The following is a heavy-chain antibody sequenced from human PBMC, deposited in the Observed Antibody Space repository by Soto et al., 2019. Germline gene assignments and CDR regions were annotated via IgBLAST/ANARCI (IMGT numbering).Heavy chain of an antibody. V-gene: IGHV3-23*01. CDR2: ISGSGGST. D-gene: IGHD3-9*01. Sequence: HPGGSLRLSCAASGFTFTSYDMSWVRQAPGKGLEWVSGISGSGGSTYYADSVKGRFTISRDNFKNTLHLQMNSLRAEDTAVYYCTTVSVLRYFDWLIHWGQGTLVTVSS. J-gene: IGHJ5*02. CDR1: GFTFTSYD. CDR3: TTVSVLRYFDWLIH.